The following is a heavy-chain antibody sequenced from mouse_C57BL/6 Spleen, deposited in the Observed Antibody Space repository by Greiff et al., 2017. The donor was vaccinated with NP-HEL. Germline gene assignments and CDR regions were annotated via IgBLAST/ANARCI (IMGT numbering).Heavy chain of an antibody. Sequence: QVQLQQSGAELARPGASVKMSCKASGYTFTSYTMHWVKQRPGQGLEWIGYINPSSGYTKYNQKFKDKATLTADKSSSTAYMQLSSLTSEDSAVDYCARNFYYDYDWFAYWGQGTLVTVSA. CDR2: INPSSGYT. CDR3: ARNFYYDYDWFAY. D-gene: IGHD2-4*01. V-gene: IGHV1-4*01. J-gene: IGHJ3*01. CDR1: GYTFTSYT.